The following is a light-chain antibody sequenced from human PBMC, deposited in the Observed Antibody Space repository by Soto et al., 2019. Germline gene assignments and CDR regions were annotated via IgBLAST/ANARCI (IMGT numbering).Light chain of an antibody. V-gene: IGLV2-11*01. CDR2: DVS. CDR1: SSDVGGYDY. Sequence: QSALTQPRSVSGSPGQSVTLSCTGTSSDVGGYDYVSWYQQHPDKAPKLIIYDVSRRPSGVPDRFSGSKSDNTASLTISGLQAEDDADYYCCSYAASSTFNWVFGGGTKVTVL. J-gene: IGLJ3*02. CDR3: CSYAASSTFNWV.